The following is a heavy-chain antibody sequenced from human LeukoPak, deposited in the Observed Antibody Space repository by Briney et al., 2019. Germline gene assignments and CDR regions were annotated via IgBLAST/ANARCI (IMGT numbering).Heavy chain of an antibody. V-gene: IGHV4-34*01. Sequence: NPSETLSLTCAVYGGSISGYYWSWIRQPPGKGLEWIGEINHSGSTNYNPSLKSRVTISVDTSKNQFSLKLRSVTAADTAVYYCTSGGMVSGDYWGHGTLVTVSS. CDR2: INHSGST. J-gene: IGHJ4*01. CDR1: GGSISGYY. D-gene: IGHD2-8*01. CDR3: TSGGMVSGDY.